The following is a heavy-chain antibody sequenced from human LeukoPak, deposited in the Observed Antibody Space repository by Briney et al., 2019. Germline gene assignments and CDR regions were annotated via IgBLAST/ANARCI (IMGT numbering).Heavy chain of an antibody. CDR2: ISDSGSSI. Sequence: GGSLRLSCAASGFTFSSYSMNWVRQAPGKGLEWVSSISDSGSSIFYADSVKGPFTISRDNAKNSLYLQMNSLRAEDTAVYYCARDVAAIAGGYMDVWGKGTTVTVSS. J-gene: IGHJ6*03. D-gene: IGHD2-15*01. V-gene: IGHV3-21*01. CDR1: GFTFSSYS. CDR3: ARDVAAIAGGYMDV.